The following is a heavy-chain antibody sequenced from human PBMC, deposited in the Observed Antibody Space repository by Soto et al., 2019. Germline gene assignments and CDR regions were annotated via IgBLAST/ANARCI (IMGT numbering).Heavy chain of an antibody. V-gene: IGHV3-74*01. CDR2: IKSDGRSP. Sequence: PGGSLRLSCAASGFTYTNYWMHWVRQAPGKGLVWVSRIKSDGRSPGYADSVKGRFAISRDNAKNTLYLQINSLRAEDTAVYYCARGAAAGLYSFDYWGQGTLLTVSS. CDR1: GFTYTNYW. J-gene: IGHJ4*02. D-gene: IGHD6-13*01. CDR3: ARGAAAGLYSFDY.